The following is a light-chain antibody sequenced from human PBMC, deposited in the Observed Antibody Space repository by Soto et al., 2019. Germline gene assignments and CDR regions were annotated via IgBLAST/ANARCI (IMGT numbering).Light chain of an antibody. V-gene: IGLV2-14*01. CDR3: TSFTTSNTYL. CDR1: SSDVGGYNS. CDR2: EVR. Sequence: QSVLTQPASVSGSPGQSVTISCTGTSSDVGGYNSVSWYQQHPGKAPKLLISEVRHRPSGVSDRFSGSQSANTASLTISGLQAEDEADYYCTSFTTSNTYLFGNGTKVTVL. J-gene: IGLJ1*01.